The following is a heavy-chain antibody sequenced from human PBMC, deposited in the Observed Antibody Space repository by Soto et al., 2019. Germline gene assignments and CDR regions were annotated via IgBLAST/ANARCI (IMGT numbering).Heavy chain of an antibody. CDR3: ARADLNASVLLGSWIDP. CDR1: VYTFTSYG. D-gene: IGHD2-15*01. J-gene: IGHJ5*02. Sequence: XSVKVSCKASVYTFTSYGISWVRQAPGQGLEWMGWISAYNGNTNYAQKLQGRVTMTTDTSTSTAYMELRSLRSDDTAVYYCARADLNASVLLGSWIDPWGQGTLVTVSS. CDR2: ISAYNGNT. V-gene: IGHV1-18*04.